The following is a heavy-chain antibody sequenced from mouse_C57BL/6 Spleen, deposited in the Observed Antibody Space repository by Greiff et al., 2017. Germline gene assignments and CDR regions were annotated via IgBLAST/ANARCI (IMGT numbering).Heavy chain of an antibody. Sequence: EVTVVESGGGLVQPGGSLSLSCAASGFTFTDYYMSWVRQPPGKALEWLGFISNKANGYTTEYSASVKGRFTISRDNSQSILYLQMNALRAEDSATYYFASLNWDWYFDVWGTGTTVTVSS. CDR3: ASLNWDWYFDV. J-gene: IGHJ1*03. D-gene: IGHD4-1*02. CDR2: ISNKANGYTT. V-gene: IGHV7-3*01. CDR1: GFTFTDYY.